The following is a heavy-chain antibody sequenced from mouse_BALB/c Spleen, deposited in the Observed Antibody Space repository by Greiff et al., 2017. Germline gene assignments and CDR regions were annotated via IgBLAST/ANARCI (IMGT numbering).Heavy chain of an antibody. CDR3: ATGGYGGY. D-gene: IGHD3-1*01. CDR2: ISSGSSTI. J-gene: IGHJ2*01. CDR1: GFTFSSFG. Sequence: EVQGVESGGGLVQPGGSRKLSCAASGFTFSSFGMHWVRQAPEKGLEWVAYISSGSSTIYYADTVKGRFTISRDNPKNTLFLQMTSLRSEDTAMYYCATGGYGGYWGQGTTLTVSS. V-gene: IGHV5-17*02.